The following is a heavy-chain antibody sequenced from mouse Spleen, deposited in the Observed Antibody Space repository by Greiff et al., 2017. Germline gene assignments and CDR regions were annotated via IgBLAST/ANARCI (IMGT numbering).Heavy chain of an antibody. CDR3: ARTNYDGSLYAMDY. CDR1: GYAFTNYL. D-gene: IGHD1-1*01. Sequence: VQLQQSGAELVRPGTSVKVSCKASGYAFTNYLIEWVKQRPGQGLEWIGVINPGSGGTNYNEKFKGKATLTADKSSSTAYMQLSSLTSEDSAVYFCARTNYDGSLYAMDYWGQGTSVTVSS. CDR2: INPGSGGT. V-gene: IGHV1-54*01. J-gene: IGHJ4*01.